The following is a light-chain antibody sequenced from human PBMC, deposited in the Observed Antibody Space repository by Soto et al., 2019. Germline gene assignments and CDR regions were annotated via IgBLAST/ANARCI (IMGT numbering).Light chain of an antibody. CDR2: GVS. J-gene: IGLJ1*01. CDR3: CSYAGSPYV. V-gene: IGLV2-11*01. Sequence: QSALTQPRSVSGSPGQSVTISCTGTSSDVGGYNHVSWYQQHPDKAPKLMIYGVSKRPSGVPDRFSGSKSGNTASLTISGLQAEDEADYYCCSYAGSPYVFGTGTKVTVL. CDR1: SSDVGGYNH.